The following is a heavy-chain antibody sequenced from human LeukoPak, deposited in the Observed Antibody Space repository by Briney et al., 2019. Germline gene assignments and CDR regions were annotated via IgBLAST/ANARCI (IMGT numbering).Heavy chain of an antibody. CDR3: ARGEYDYVWGSYRYPSFGY. D-gene: IGHD3-16*02. CDR2: ISGSGGST. Sequence: AGGSLRLSCAASGFTFSSYAMSWVRQAPGKGLEWVSAISGSGGSTYYADSVKGRFTISRDNSKNTLYLQMNSLRAEDTAVYYCARGEYDYVWGSYRYPSFGYWGQGTLVTVSS. CDR1: GFTFSSYA. J-gene: IGHJ4*02. V-gene: IGHV3-23*01.